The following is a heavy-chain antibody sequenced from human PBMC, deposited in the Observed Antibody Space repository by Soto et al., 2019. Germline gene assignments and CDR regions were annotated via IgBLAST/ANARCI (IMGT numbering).Heavy chain of an antibody. Sequence: SETLSLTCAVYGGSFSGYYWSWIRQPPGKGLEWIGEINHSGSTNYNPSLKSRVTISVDTSKNQFSLKLSSVTAADTAVYYCARLVLFCGSYPYYYYYYGMDVWGQGTTVNVSS. CDR3: ARLVLFCGSYPYYYYYYGMDV. J-gene: IGHJ6*02. V-gene: IGHV4-34*01. CDR1: GGSFSGYY. D-gene: IGHD1-26*01. CDR2: INHSGST.